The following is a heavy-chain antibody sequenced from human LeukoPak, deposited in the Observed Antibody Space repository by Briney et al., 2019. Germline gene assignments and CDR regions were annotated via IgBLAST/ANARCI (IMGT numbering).Heavy chain of an antibody. CDR3: ATGGSEYRSDWFDS. D-gene: IGHD5-18*01. Sequence: GGSLRLSCVDSGFRFSSYDMNWVRQAPGRGLEWLSYLTRTSSATWYADSVKGRFTIFRDNAKSSLYLQMNSLRVEDTAVYYCATGGSEYRSDWFDSWGQGTLVNVAS. V-gene: IGHV3-48*01. CDR2: LTRTSSAT. J-gene: IGHJ5*01. CDR1: GFRFSSYD.